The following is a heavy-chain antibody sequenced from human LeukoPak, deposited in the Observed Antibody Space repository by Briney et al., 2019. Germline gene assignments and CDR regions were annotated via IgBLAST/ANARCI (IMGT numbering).Heavy chain of an antibody. CDR2: VYYSGST. CDR3: GRHANYYDSSGYYYGGGGPDY. V-gene: IGHV4-39*01. CDR1: GGSISSSSYY. D-gene: IGHD3-22*01. Sequence: SETLSLTCTVSGGSISSSSYYWGWIRQPPGKGLEWIGSVYYSGSTYYNSSLKSRVTISVVTSKNQFSLKLSCVTPPDTAVYFCGRHANYYDSSGYYYGGGGPDYWGQGTLVTVSS. J-gene: IGHJ4*02.